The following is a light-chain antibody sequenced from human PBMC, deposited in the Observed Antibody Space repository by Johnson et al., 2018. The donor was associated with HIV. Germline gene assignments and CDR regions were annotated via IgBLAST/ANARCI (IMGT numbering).Light chain of an antibody. Sequence: QPVLTQPPSVSAAPGQKVTISCSGSSSNIGNNYVSWYQQLPGTAPKLLIYDNNKRPSGIPDRFSGSKSGTSATLGITGLQTGDEADYYCGTVDSSLSSYVFATGTQATVL. CDR2: DNN. V-gene: IGLV1-51*01. CDR1: SSNIGNNY. J-gene: IGLJ1*01. CDR3: GTVDSSLSSYV.